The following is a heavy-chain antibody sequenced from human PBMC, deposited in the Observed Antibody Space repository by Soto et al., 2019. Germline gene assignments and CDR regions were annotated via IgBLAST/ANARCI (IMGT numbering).Heavy chain of an antibody. Sequence: GGSLRLSCAASGFTFSSYWMHWVRQAPGKGLVWVSRIKGDGSETNYADSVKGRFTISRDNAKNTLXXXXXXLRAEDTAVYYCLRGNSGYGNFDYWGQGTRVTVSS. D-gene: IGHD5-12*01. J-gene: IGHJ4*02. CDR2: IKGDGSET. CDR1: GFTFSSYW. V-gene: IGHV3-74*01. CDR3: LRGNSGYGNFDY.